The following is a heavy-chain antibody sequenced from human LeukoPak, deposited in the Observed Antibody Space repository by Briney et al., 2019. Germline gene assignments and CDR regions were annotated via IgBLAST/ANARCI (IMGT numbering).Heavy chain of an antibody. CDR1: GDSVSSNSAA. CDR2: TYYRSKWYN. V-gene: IGHV6-1*01. D-gene: IGHD2-21*02. J-gene: IGHJ4*02. Sequence: QTLSLTCAISGDSVSSNSAAWNWIRQSPSRGLEWLGRTYYRSKWYNDYAVSVKSRITINPDTSKNQFSLQLNSVTPEDTAVYYCVRTAYCGGDCYQSVPDYWGQGTLVTVSS. CDR3: VRTAYCGGDCYQSVPDY.